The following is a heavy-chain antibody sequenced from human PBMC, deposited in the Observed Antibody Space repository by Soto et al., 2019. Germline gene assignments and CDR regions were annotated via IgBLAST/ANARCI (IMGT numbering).Heavy chain of an antibody. CDR3: AKDLDYGGNSDLFAP. CDR2: IYPGDSNT. D-gene: IGHD4-17*01. J-gene: IGHJ5*02. Sequence: PGESLKISCKGSGDNFSNYWIAWVRQMPGKGLEWMGIIYPGDSNTRYSPSFQGQVIISADKSITTAYLQWSSLKASDTAMYYCAKDLDYGGNSDLFAPWGQGTLVTVSS. CDR1: GDNFSNYW. V-gene: IGHV5-51*01.